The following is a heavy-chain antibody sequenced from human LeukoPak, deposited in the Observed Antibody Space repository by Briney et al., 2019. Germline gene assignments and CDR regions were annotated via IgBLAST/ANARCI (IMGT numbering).Heavy chain of an antibody. V-gene: IGHV3-11*01. CDR2: ISSSGSTI. J-gene: IGHJ6*03. CDR1: GFTFSDYY. D-gene: IGHD2-15*01. Sequence: AGGSLRLTCAASGFTFSDYYMSWIRQAPGKGLEWVSYISSSGSTIYYADSVKGRFTISRDNAKNSLYLQMNSLRAEDTAVYYCARDAEGVVVVAGTYYYYYYYMDVWGKGTTVTISS. CDR3: ARDAEGVVVVAGTYYYYYYYMDV.